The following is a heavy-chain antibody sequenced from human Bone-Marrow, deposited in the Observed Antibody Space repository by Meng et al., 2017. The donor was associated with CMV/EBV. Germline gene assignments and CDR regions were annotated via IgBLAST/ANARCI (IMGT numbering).Heavy chain of an antibody. CDR1: GYTFTGYY. J-gene: IGHJ4*02. CDR2: INPSDDT. Sequence: QVQLGQAGAEVKKPGASVKVSCKASGYTFTGYYMHWVRQAPGQWLEWMGWINPSDDTNYAQNFQGRVTMTRDMSINTVYMELSRLTSDDTAVYYCARSSGWSRFDHWGQGTLVTVSS. D-gene: IGHD6-19*01. V-gene: IGHV1-2*02. CDR3: ARSSGWSRFDH.